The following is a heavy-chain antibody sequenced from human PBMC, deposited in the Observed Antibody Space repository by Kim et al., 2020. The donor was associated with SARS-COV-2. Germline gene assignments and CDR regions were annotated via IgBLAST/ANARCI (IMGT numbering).Heavy chain of an antibody. CDR1: GFTFSDYY. D-gene: IGHD3-3*01. CDR2: ISSSSSYT. Sequence: GGSLRLSCAASGFTFSDYYMSWIRQAPGKGLEWVSYISSSSSYTNYADSVKGRFTISRDNAKNSLYLQMNSLRAEDTAVYYCARVGVVDSPYYYYGMDVWGQGTTVTVSS. CDR3: ARVGVVDSPYYYYGMDV. V-gene: IGHV3-11*05. J-gene: IGHJ6*02.